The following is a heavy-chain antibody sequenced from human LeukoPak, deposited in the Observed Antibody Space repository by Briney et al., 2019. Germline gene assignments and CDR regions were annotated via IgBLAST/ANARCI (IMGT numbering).Heavy chain of an antibody. D-gene: IGHD3-10*01. Sequence: SETLSLTCAVYGGSFSGYYWSWIRQPPGKGLEWIGEINHSGSTNYNPSLKSPVTISVDTSKNQFSLKLSSVTAADTAVYYCARRLGRKFGERFYYYHYMDVWGKGTTVTISS. CDR2: INHSGST. CDR1: GGSFSGYY. V-gene: IGHV4-34*01. J-gene: IGHJ6*03. CDR3: ARRLGRKFGERFYYYHYMDV.